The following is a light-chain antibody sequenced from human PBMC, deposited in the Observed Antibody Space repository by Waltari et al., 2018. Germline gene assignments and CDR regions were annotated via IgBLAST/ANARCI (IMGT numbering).Light chain of an antibody. J-gene: IGKJ4*01. V-gene: IGKV3-11*01. CDR1: ESVSNY. CDR3: QQGSILPLT. CDR2: DTS. Sequence: EVVLTQSPVTLSLAAGERATLSCRASESVSNYLAWYQPKPCQSPRLLIFDTSKRATGMPARFSGRGYGTDFTLTINNLEAEDFALYYCQQGSILPLTFGGGTKVEI.